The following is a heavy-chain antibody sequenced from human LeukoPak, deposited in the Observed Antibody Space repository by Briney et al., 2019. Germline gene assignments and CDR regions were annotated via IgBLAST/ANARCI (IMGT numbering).Heavy chain of an antibody. J-gene: IGHJ6*02. CDR3: ARGYYGMDV. V-gene: IGHV1-2*02. Sequence: ASVTVSFKASGYTFTGQYLYWARQTPGQGLEWMGWINPKTGDTDSAQNFQGRVKMTRDTSITTVYMELSSLTSDDTAVYYCARGYYGMDVWGQGTTVTVSS. CDR1: GYTFTGQY. CDR2: INPKTGDT.